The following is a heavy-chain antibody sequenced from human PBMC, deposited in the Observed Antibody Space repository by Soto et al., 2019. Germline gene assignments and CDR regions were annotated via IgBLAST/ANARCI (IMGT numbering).Heavy chain of an antibody. CDR1: GGSVSSGSYY. CDR3: ATLGTRRVGYYYGMDV. J-gene: IGHJ6*02. Sequence: SETRSLTCTVSGGSVSSGSYYWSWIRQPPGKGLEWIGYIYYSGSTNYNPSLKSRVTISVDTSKNQFSLKLSTVTAADTAVYYCATLGTRRVGYYYGMDVWGQGTTVTVSS. V-gene: IGHV4-61*01. CDR2: IYYSGST. D-gene: IGHD6-6*01.